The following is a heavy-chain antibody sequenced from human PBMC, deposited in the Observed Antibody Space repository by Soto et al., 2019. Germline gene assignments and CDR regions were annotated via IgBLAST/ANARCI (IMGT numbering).Heavy chain of an antibody. CDR1: GYTLSSYG. J-gene: IGHJ4*02. V-gene: IGHV1-18*01. Sequence: QVQLVQSGAEVKKPAASVKVSCKVSGYTLSSYGLNWVRQAPGQGLERMGWISAKTVNTNYPQRLQGRVTMTADTSTNTSYMDLRSLRADAPAVYFCARGGRGYEDSSSWFYYWGQGTVVNVSS. CDR2: ISAKTVNT. CDR3: ARGGRGYEDSSSWFYY. D-gene: IGHD3-22*01.